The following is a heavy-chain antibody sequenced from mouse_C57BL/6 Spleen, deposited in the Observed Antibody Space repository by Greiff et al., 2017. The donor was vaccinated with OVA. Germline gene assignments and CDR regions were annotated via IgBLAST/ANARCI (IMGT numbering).Heavy chain of an antibody. J-gene: IGHJ2*01. Sequence: VQLMESGAELVMPGASVTLSCKASGYTFTSYWMHWVKQRPGQGLEWIGAIDPAASCTNYNQKFKGKSTLTADKSSSTAYMQLSSLTSEDSAVYYCTRRTYLDYWGQGTTLTVSS. CDR3: TRRTYLDY. CDR2: IDPAASCT. V-gene: IGHV1-69*01. CDR1: GYTFTSYW.